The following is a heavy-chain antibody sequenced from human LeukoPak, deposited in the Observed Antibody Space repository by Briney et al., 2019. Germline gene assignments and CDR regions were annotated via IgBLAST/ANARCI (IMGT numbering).Heavy chain of an antibody. CDR1: GYSFTSYL. Sequence: ESLTISCKGSGYSFTSYLIGWVRQMPGKGLEWMGIIYPGDSDTRYSPSFQGQVTISADKSISTAYLQWSSLKASDTAMYYCARQGSSGYCELTQYFDYWGQGTLVTVSS. V-gene: IGHV5-51*01. D-gene: IGHD3-22*01. J-gene: IGHJ4*02. CDR3: ARQGSSGYCELTQYFDY. CDR2: IYPGDSDT.